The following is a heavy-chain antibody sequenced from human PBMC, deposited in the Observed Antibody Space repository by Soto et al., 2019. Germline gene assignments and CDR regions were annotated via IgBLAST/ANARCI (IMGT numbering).Heavy chain of an antibody. CDR2: IYYSGST. J-gene: IGHJ6*02. Sequence: PSETLSLTCTFSRSSISPYYWSWIRQTTDKGLEWIGYIYYSGSTNYNPSLKSRVTISVDTSKNQFSLKLTSVTAADTAVYYCARGGSREGPYYYYYGMDVWGQGTTVTVSS. CDR1: RSSISPYY. CDR3: ARGGSREGPYYYYYGMDV. D-gene: IGHD1-26*01. V-gene: IGHV4-59*08.